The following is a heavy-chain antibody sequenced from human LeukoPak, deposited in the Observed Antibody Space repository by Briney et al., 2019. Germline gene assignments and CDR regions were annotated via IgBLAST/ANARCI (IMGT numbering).Heavy chain of an antibody. CDR3: ARDQYWYGYFDY. D-gene: IGHD2-8*02. Sequence: GGSLRLSCAASGFTVSSNYMSWVRQAPGKGLEWVSVIYSGGSTYYADSVKGRFTISRDNSKNTLYLQMNSLRAEDTAVYYCARDQYWYGYFDYWGQGTLVTVSS. V-gene: IGHV3-66*02. J-gene: IGHJ4*02. CDR2: IYSGGST. CDR1: GFTVSSNY.